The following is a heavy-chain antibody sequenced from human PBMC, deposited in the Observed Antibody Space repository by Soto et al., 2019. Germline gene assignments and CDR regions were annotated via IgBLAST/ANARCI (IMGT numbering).Heavy chain of an antibody. Sequence: TLSLTCAVYGGSFSGYYWSWIRQPPGKGLEWIGEINHSGSTNYNPSLKSRVTISVDTSKNQFSLKLSSVTAADTAVYYCARARRVPAAHYYYYYYYVDVWGKGTTVTVSS. CDR3: ARARRVPAAHYYYYYYYVDV. V-gene: IGHV4-34*01. CDR1: GGSFSGYY. D-gene: IGHD2-2*01. J-gene: IGHJ6*03. CDR2: INHSGST.